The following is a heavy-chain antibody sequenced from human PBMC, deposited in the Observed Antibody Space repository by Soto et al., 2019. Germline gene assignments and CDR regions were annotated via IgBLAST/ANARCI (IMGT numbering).Heavy chain of an antibody. J-gene: IGHJ6*02. CDR1: GGSISSGGYY. D-gene: IGHD3-3*01. CDR3: ARVARSGYYYHYGMDV. CDR2: IYYSGST. V-gene: IGHV4-31*03. Sequence: TLSLTCTVSGGSISSGGYYWSWIRQHPGKGLEWIGYIYYSGSTYYNPSLKSRVTISVDTSKSQFSLKLSSVTAADTAVYYCARVARSGYYYHYGMDVWGQGTTVTVSS.